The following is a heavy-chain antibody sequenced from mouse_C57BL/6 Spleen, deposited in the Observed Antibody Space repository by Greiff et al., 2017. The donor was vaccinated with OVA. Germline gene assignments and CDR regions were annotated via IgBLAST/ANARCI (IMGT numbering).Heavy chain of an antibody. Sequence: QVQLQQPGAELVRPGSSVKLSCKASGYTFTSYWMHWVKQRPIQGLEWIGNIDPSDSETHYNQKFKDKATLTVDKSSSTADMQLSSLTSEDSAVYYCARRRQGYAMDYWGQGTSVTVSS. D-gene: IGHD2-12*01. J-gene: IGHJ4*01. CDR1: GYTFTSYW. V-gene: IGHV1-52*01. CDR3: ARRRQGYAMDY. CDR2: IDPSDSET.